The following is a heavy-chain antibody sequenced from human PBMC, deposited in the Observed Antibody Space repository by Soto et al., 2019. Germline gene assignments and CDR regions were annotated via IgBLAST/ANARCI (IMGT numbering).Heavy chain of an antibody. J-gene: IGHJ6*02. CDR3: AREYSYGYYYYYGMDV. D-gene: IGHD5-18*01. Sequence: GGSLRVSCAGSGFTVSCNYMSWVRQAPGKGLEWVSVIYSGGSTYYADSVKGRFTISRDNSKNTLYLQMNSLRAEDTAVYYCAREYSYGYYYYYGMDVWGQGTTVTVSS. CDR1: GFTVSCNY. CDR2: IYSGGST. V-gene: IGHV3-53*01.